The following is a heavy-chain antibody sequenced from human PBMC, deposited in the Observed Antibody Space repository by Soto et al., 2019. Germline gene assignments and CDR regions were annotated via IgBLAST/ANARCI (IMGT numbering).Heavy chain of an antibody. D-gene: IGHD3-22*01. CDR1: GGSISSGGYY. CDR2: IYYSGST. V-gene: IGHV4-31*03. Sequence: PSETLSLTCTVSGGSISSGGYYWSWIRQHPGKGLEWIGYIYYSGSTYYNPSLKSRVTISVDTFKNQFSLKLSSVTAADTAVYYCARVYYYDSSGPFDIWGQGTMVTVSS. J-gene: IGHJ3*02. CDR3: ARVYYYDSSGPFDI.